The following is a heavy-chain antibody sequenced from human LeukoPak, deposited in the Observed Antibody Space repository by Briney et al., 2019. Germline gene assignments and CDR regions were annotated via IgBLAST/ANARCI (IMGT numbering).Heavy chain of an antibody. CDR2: IKSKTNGGTT. V-gene: IGHV3-15*01. CDR3: SSTSCPMCGMDV. CDR1: GFTFSNAW. Sequence: GGSLRLSCAASGFTFSNAWMSWVRQAPGKGLEWVGRIKSKTNGGTTDYAAPVKGRFTISRDDSKNTLYLQMNSLRAEDTAVYYCSSTSCPMCGMDVWGQGTTVTVSS. J-gene: IGHJ6*02. D-gene: IGHD2-2*01.